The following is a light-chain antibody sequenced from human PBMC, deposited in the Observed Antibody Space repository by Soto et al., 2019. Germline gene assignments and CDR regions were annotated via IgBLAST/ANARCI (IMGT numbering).Light chain of an antibody. J-gene: IGLJ2*01. CDR2: DVS. CDR1: SSDVGGYNY. V-gene: IGLV2-11*01. Sequence: QSVLTQPRSVSGSPGQSVTISCTGTSSDVGGYNYVSWYQQHPGKAPKFMIYDVSKRPSGVPDRFSGSKSGNTASLTISGLQAEDEADYYCCSYAGSYTVFGGRTK. CDR3: CSYAGSYTV.